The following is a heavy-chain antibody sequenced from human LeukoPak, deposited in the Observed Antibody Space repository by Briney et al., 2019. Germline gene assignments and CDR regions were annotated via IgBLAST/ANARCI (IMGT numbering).Heavy chain of an antibody. CDR3: AKDHRDSGNYYYYYGLDV. CDR2: IDKSGDGA. V-gene: IGHV3-23*01. J-gene: IGHJ6*02. Sequence: GGSLRLSCAASGFTFSSHAMNWVRQPPGKGLDWVSSIDKSGDGAFYADSVKGRFTISRDNSKNTLYLQMNSLRAEDTAVYYCAKDHRDSGNYYYYYGLDVWGQGTMVTVSS. CDR1: GFTFSSHA. D-gene: IGHD1-26*01.